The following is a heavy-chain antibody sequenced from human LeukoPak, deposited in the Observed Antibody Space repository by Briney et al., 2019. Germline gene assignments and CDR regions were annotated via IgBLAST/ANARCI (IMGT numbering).Heavy chain of an antibody. CDR3: ARGGTLFTFFDS. Sequence: SETLSLTCTESSGSISGYDYYWSRIPQPAARVLVWIGRIYITGNTMYNPSLVSRVKISIETSKNQVSLTVKSVTAADTAVYYCARGGTLFTFFDSWGQGTLVTVSS. CDR2: IYITGNT. V-gene: IGHV4-4*07. D-gene: IGHD3-16*01. CDR1: SGSISGYDYY. J-gene: IGHJ4*02.